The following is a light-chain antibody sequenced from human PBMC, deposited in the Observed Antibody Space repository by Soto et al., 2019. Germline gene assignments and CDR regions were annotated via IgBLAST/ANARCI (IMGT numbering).Light chain of an antibody. J-gene: IGLJ2*01. CDR2: EVV. CDR3: SSYSSSNPLV. Sequence: QSVLTQPASVSGSPGQSITISCTGTSSGVGGYNFVSWYQQYPGKVPKLMIYEVVNRPSGISNRFSGSKSGNTASLTISGLLVEDEADYFCSSYSSSNPLVFGGGTQLTVL. CDR1: SSGVGGYNF. V-gene: IGLV2-14*01.